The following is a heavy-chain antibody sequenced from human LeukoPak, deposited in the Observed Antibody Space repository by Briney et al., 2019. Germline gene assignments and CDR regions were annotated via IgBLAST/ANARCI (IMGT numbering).Heavy chain of an antibody. Sequence: PGRSLRLSCAVSGFTFGDYGMHWVRQAPGKGLEWLAVLSYDGTNKYYADSVKGRFTISRDNSENTLYLQMNSLRAEDTAIYYCARPYSSSSGYWGQGTLVTVSS. CDR2: LSYDGTNK. D-gene: IGHD6-6*01. V-gene: IGHV3-30*03. CDR1: GFTFGDYG. J-gene: IGHJ4*02. CDR3: ARPYSSSSGY.